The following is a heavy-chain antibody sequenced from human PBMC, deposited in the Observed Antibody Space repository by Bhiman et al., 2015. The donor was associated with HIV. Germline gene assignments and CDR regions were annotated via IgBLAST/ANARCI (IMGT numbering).Heavy chain of an antibody. CDR1: GFTFSTYW. CDR2: IKQVGSEK. V-gene: IGHV3-7*01. D-gene: IGHD2-15*01. Sequence: EVQLVESGGGLVQPGGSLRLSCAASGFTFSTYWMSWVRQASGKGLEWVANIKQVGSEKYYVDSVKGRFTISRDNAKNSLYLQMNSLRAEDTAVYYCAREGGWFHNWFDPWGQGTLVTVSS. CDR3: AREGGWFHNWFDP. J-gene: IGHJ5*02.